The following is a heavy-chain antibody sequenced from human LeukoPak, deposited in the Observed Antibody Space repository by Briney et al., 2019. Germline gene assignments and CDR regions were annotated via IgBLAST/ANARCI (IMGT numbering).Heavy chain of an antibody. V-gene: IGHV1-18*01. CDR1: GYTFTSYG. J-gene: IGHJ4*02. CDR2: LSAYNGNT. Sequence: ASVKVSCKASGYTFTSYGITWVRQAPGQGLEWMGWLSAYNGNTNYAQKLQGRVTMTTDTSTSTAYMELRSLRSDDTAVYYCARDRPNYDILTGYYFYFDYWGQGTLVTVSS. CDR3: ARDRPNYDILTGYYFYFDY. D-gene: IGHD3-9*01.